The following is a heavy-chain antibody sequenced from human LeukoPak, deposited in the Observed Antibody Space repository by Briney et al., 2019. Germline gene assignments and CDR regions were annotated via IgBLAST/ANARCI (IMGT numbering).Heavy chain of an antibody. V-gene: IGHV1-2*06. Sequence: GASVKVSCKASGYTFTGYYMHWVRQAPGQGLEWMGRINPNSSGTNYAQKFQRRVTMTRDTSISTSYTELSRLRSDDTAVYYCASLPPGIAAAGDTVYYYYYYMDVWGKRTTVTVSS. J-gene: IGHJ6*03. D-gene: IGHD6-13*01. CDR3: ASLPPGIAAAGDTVYYYYYYMDV. CDR2: INPNSSGT. CDR1: GYTFTGYY.